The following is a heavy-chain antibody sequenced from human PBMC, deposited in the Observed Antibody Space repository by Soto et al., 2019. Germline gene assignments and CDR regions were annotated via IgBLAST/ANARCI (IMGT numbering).Heavy chain of an antibody. CDR2: ISYDGILK. CDR1: GFTFSAFG. CDR3: AKDFKISGGHYGSLNYYYGMDV. J-gene: IGHJ6*02. V-gene: IGHV3-30*18. D-gene: IGHD3-10*01. Sequence: GGSLRLSCEASGFTFSAFGMHWVRQAPGKGLEWVAIISYDGILKYYADPVKGRFTISRDTSKSALYLQMNSLRPEDTAVYYCAKDFKISGGHYGSLNYYYGMDVWGQGTTVTVS.